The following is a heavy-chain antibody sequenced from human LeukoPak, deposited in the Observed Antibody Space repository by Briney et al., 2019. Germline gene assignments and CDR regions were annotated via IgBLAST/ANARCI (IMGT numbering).Heavy chain of an antibody. CDR1: GYTFTSYY. CDR2: INPSGGST. Sequence: ASVKVSCKASGYTFTSYYMHWVRQAPGQGLEWMGIINPSGGSTSYAQKFQGRVTMTRDTSTSTVYMELRSLRSDDTAVYYCARELQGYYYYMDVWGKGTTVTVSS. CDR3: ARELQGYYYYMDV. J-gene: IGHJ6*03. V-gene: IGHV1-46*01.